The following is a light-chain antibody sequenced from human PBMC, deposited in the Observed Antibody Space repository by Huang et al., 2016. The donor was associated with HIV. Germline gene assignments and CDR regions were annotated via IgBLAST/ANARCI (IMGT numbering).Light chain of an antibody. CDR2: LGS. V-gene: IGKV2-28*01. CDR1: QSLRHRNGLNY. J-gene: IGKJ2*01. Sequence: VVMTQSPLSLPVPPGEPASISCRSSQSLRHRNGLNYLDWYLQKPGQSPQLLIHLGSSRPSGVPDRFSGGGSGTDFSLNISRVEAEDAGIYYCMEALQTPYTFGQGTKLEI. CDR3: MEALQTPYT.